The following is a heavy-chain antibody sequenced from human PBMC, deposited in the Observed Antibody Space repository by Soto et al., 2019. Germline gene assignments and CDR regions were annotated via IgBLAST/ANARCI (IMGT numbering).Heavy chain of an antibody. J-gene: IGHJ6*02. CDR1: GFTFSSYG. CDR2: ISYDESNK. V-gene: IGHV3-30*18. D-gene: IGHD3-3*01. Sequence: GGSLGLSCAASGFTFSSYGMHWVRQAPGKGLEWVAFISYDESNKYYADSVKGRFTISRDNSRTTLYLQMNSLRAEDTAVYFCAKRRNVFRFLEWSSGMEVWGHRITVTVCS. CDR3: AKRRNVFRFLEWSSGMEV.